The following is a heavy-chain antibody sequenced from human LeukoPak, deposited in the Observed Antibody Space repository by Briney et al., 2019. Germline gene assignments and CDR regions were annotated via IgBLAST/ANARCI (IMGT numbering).Heavy chain of an antibody. Sequence: SETLSLTCTVSGGSISSYYWSWIRQPPGKGLEWIGYIYYSGSTNYNPSLKSRVTISVDTSKNQFSLKLSSVTAADTAVYYCARELGRYDSRGYYYHWGQGILVTVSS. V-gene: IGHV4-59*01. CDR1: GGSISSYY. CDR3: ARELGRYDSRGYYYH. CDR2: IYYSGST. D-gene: IGHD3-22*01. J-gene: IGHJ4*02.